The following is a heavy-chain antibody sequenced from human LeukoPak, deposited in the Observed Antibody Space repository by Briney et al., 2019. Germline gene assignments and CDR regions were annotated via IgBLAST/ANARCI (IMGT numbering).Heavy chain of an antibody. CDR2: IHYDGSDK. D-gene: IGHD4-23*01. V-gene: IGHV3-30*02. J-gene: IGHJ4*02. Sequence: PGGSLRPSCAASGFTFSGYSMHWVRQAPGKGLEWVAFIHYDGSDKYYADSVKGRFTISRDNSKNTLYLQMNSLRAEDKAVYYCAKDLGNSFDYWGQGTLVTVSS. CDR3: AKDLGNSFDY. CDR1: GFTFSGYS.